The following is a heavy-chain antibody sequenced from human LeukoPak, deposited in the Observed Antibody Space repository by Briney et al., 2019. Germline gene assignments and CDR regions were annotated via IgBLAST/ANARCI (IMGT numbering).Heavy chain of an antibody. D-gene: IGHD3-3*01. CDR2: INPSGGST. CDR3: AMKFYDFWSGYLDY. Sequence: ASVKVSCKASGYSFTSSYMHWVRQAPGQGLEWMGLINPSGGSTSCAQKFQGRVTMTRDTSTSTVYMELSSLRSEDTAVYYCAMKFYDFWSGYLDYWGQGTLVTVSS. CDR1: GYSFTSSY. V-gene: IGHV1-46*01. J-gene: IGHJ4*02.